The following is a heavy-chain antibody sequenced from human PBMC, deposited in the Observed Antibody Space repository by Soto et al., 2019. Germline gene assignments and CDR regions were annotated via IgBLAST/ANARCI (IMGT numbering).Heavy chain of an antibody. CDR2: ITYDGSDK. V-gene: IGHV3-30*18. Sequence: GSLRLSCAASGFTFSTYGMHWVRQAPGKGLEWVAVITYDGSDKNYGDSVKGRFTISRDNSRNTLYLQMNSLRAEDTAVYYCAKDPNPNSGSLNWFDPWGQGTLVPVSS. CDR1: GFTFSTYG. CDR3: AKDPNPNSGSLNWFDP. J-gene: IGHJ5*02. D-gene: IGHD1-26*01.